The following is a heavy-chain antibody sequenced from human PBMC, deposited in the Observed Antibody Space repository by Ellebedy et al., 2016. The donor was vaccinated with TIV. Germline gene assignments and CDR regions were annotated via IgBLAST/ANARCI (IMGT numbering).Heavy chain of an antibody. J-gene: IGHJ6*03. CDR3: ARDGDEVVVEPPPYYYFYYYMDV. D-gene: IGHD2-2*01. V-gene: IGHV1-18*01. Sequence: ASVKVSCXASGYTFASYGISWVRQAPGQGLEWMGWISVYNGNTNYAQKLQGRVTMTTDTSTSTAYMELRSLRSDDTAVYYCARDGDEVVVEPPPYYYFYYYMDVWGKGTTVTVSS. CDR1: GYTFASYG. CDR2: ISVYNGNT.